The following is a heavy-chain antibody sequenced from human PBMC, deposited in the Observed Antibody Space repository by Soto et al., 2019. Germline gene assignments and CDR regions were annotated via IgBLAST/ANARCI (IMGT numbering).Heavy chain of an antibody. J-gene: IGHJ5*02. CDR2: IYYSGST. CDR1: GGSISSGGYY. V-gene: IGHV4-31*03. Sequence: QVQLQESGPGLVKPSQTLSLTCTVSGGSISSGGYYWSWIRQHPGKGPEWIGYIYYSGSTYYNPSLKSRVTISVDTSKNQFSLKLSSVTAADTAVYYCARGGGLTTMIVVANWFDPWGQGTLVTVSS. CDR3: ARGGGLTTMIVVANWFDP. D-gene: IGHD3-22*01.